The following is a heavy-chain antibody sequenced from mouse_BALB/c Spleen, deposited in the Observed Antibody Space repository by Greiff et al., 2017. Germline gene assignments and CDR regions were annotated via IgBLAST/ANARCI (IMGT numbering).Heavy chain of an antibody. V-gene: IGHV5-4*02. Sequence: EVQRVESGGGLVKPGGSLKLSCAASGFTFSDYYMYWVRQTPEKRLEWVATISDGGSYTYYPDSVKGRFTISRDNAKNNLYLQMSSLKSEDTAMYYCARGGNGYYVYAMDYWGQGTSVTVSS. CDR3: ARGGNGYYVYAMDY. J-gene: IGHJ4*01. CDR1: GFTFSDYY. CDR2: ISDGGSYT. D-gene: IGHD2-3*01.